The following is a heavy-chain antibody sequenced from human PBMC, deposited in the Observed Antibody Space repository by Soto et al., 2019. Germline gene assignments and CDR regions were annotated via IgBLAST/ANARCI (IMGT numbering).Heavy chain of an antibody. V-gene: IGHV3-33*01. CDR3: ARDSSIFKDAFDI. Sequence: PGGSLRLSCAASGFTFSSYGMHWVRQAPGKGLEWVAVIWYDGSNKYYADSVKGRFTISRDNSKNTLYLQMNSLRAEDTAVYYCARDSSIFKDAFDIWGQGTMVIVSS. CDR1: GFTFSSYG. CDR2: IWYDGSNK. J-gene: IGHJ3*02. D-gene: IGHD2-21*01.